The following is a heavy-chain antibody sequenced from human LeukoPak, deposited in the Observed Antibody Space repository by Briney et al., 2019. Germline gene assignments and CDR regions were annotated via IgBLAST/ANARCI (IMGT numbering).Heavy chain of an antibody. J-gene: IGHJ3*02. CDR1: GFTFNSYW. Sequence: GGSLRLSCAASGFTFNSYWMHWVRQAPGRGLVWVSRINSDGSGTSDADFVKGRFTISRDNSKNTLYLQMNSLRAEDTAMYYCARDRLTNDAFDIWGQGTMVTVSS. D-gene: IGHD2-8*01. CDR3: ARDRLTNDAFDI. V-gene: IGHV3-74*01. CDR2: INSDGSGT.